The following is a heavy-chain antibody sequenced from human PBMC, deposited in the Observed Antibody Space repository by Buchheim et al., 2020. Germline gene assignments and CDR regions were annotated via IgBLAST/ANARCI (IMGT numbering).Heavy chain of an antibody. J-gene: IGHJ3*02. CDR1: GYTFTSYG. V-gene: IGHV1-18*01. CDR3: ARDGDILTGYYNSDDAFDT. Sequence: QIQLVQSGAEVKKPGASVKVSCKTSGYTFTSYGIIWVRQAPGHGLEWIGWISPYNGNTNYAQNLQGRVTMTTDTSTSTAYMELRSLRSDDTAVYYCARDGDILTGYYNSDDAFDTWGQGT. CDR2: ISPYNGNT. D-gene: IGHD3-9*01.